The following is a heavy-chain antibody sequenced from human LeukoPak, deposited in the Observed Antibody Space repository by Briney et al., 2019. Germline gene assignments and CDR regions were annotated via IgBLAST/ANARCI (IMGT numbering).Heavy chain of an antibody. Sequence: GGSLRLSCAASGFTFSDYYMSWIRQAPGKGLEWVSYISSSGSTIYYADSVKGRFTISRDNAKNSLYLQMNSLRAEDTAVYYCAREYCSSTSCKTFYYYYYYGMDVWGQGTTVTVSS. J-gene: IGHJ6*02. D-gene: IGHD2-2*01. V-gene: IGHV3-11*04. CDR1: GFTFSDYY. CDR3: AREYCSSTSCKTFYYYYYYGMDV. CDR2: ISSSGSTI.